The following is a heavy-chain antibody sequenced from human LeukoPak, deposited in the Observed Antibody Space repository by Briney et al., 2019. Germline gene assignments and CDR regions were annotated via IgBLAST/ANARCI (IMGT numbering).Heavy chain of an antibody. CDR3: ARPGPYDFWLWFDP. J-gene: IGHJ5*02. D-gene: IGHD3-3*01. CDR1: GGSFSGYY. Sequence: SETLSLTYAVYGGSFSGYYWSWIGQPPGKGLEWIGEINHSGSTNYNPSLKSRVTISVDTSKNQFSLKLSSVTAADTAVYYCARPGPYDFWLWFDPWGQGTLVTVSS. V-gene: IGHV4-34*01. CDR2: INHSGST.